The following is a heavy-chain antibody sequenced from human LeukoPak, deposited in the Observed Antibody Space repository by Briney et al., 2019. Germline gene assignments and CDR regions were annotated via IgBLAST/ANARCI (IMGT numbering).Heavy chain of an antibody. CDR3: AKDPYYGSGSRGYYYYGMDV. CDR1: GYTFTSYY. J-gene: IGHJ6*02. CDR2: INPSGGST. Sequence: ASVKVSCKASGYTFTSYYMHWVRQAPGQGLEWMGIINPSGGSTSYAQKFQGRVTMTRDTSTSTVYMELSSLRSEDTAVCYCAKDPYYGSGSRGYYYYGMDVWGQGTTVTVSS. V-gene: IGHV1-46*01. D-gene: IGHD3-10*01.